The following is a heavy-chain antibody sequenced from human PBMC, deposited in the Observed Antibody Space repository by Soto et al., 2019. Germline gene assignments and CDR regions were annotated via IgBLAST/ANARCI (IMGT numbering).Heavy chain of an antibody. CDR3: VSDRGYGHASVPYS. Sequence: QAQLVESGGGVVQPGRSLRLSCAASGFAFSSYGMHWVRQAPGTGLEWVAVISYDGSLQHYADSVKGRFTISRDNSKSMVLLQISSRRAEDTAVYYCVSDRGYGHASVPYSWGQGTLVSVSS. V-gene: IGHV3-30*03. J-gene: IGHJ4*02. CDR1: GFAFSSYG. D-gene: IGHD5-18*01. CDR2: ISYDGSLQ.